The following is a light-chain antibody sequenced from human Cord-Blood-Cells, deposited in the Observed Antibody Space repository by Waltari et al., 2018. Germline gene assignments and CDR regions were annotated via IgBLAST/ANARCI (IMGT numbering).Light chain of an antibody. J-gene: IGLJ1*01. CDR2: DVS. V-gene: IGLV2-14*03. Sequence: QSALTQPASVSGSPGQSITISCTGTSSDVGGYNYVSWYQQHPGKAPKLMIYDVSNRPSGVSNRFSGSKSSNTASLTISGLQAEDEADYYCSSCTSSSTLVFGTGTKVTVL. CDR1: SSDVGGYNY. CDR3: SSCTSSSTLV.